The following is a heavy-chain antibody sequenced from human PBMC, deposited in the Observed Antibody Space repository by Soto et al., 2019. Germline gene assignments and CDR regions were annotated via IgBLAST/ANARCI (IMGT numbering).Heavy chain of an antibody. D-gene: IGHD6-19*01. J-gene: IGHJ5*02. CDR2: IIPIFGTA. CDR1: GGTFSSYA. Sequence: QVQLVQSGAEVKKPGSSVKVSCKASGGTFSSYAISWVRQAPGQGLEWMGGIIPIFGTANYAQKFQGRVTITADESTSTADMELSSLRSEDTAVYYCARVPWSSGWDNWFDPWGQGTLVTVSS. V-gene: IGHV1-69*01. CDR3: ARVPWSSGWDNWFDP.